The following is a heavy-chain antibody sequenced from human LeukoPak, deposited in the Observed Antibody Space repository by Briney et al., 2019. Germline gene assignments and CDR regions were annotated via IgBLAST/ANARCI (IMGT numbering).Heavy chain of an antibody. D-gene: IGHD3-3*01. CDR1: GFTFSSFG. Sequence: PGGSLRPSCAASGFTFSSFGIHWVRQTPGKGLDWVALIWYDGTQQFYADSVKGRFTISRDNSKNTVYLQMTSLRVEDTALYYCARGYDFTNGYFNYFDAWGQGTLVTVSS. J-gene: IGHJ4*02. V-gene: IGHV3-33*01. CDR3: ARGYDFTNGYFNYFDA. CDR2: IWYDGTQQ.